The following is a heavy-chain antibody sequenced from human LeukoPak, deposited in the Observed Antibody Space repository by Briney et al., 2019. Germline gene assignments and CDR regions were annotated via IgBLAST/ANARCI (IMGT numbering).Heavy chain of an antibody. CDR2: IYYSGST. CDR1: GGSISSGDYY. V-gene: IGHV4-30-4*01. CDR3: ARERYYYDSSGYIFDY. D-gene: IGHD3-22*01. J-gene: IGHJ4*02. Sequence: PSETLSLTCTVSGGSISSGDYYWSWIRQPPGKGLGWIGYIYYSGSTYYNPSLKSRVTISVDTSKNQFSLKLSSVTAADTAVYYCARERYYYDSSGYIFDYWGQGTLVTVSS.